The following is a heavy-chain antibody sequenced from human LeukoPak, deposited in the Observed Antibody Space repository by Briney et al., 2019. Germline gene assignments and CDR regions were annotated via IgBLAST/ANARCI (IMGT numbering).Heavy chain of an antibody. D-gene: IGHD6-13*01. V-gene: IGHV3-23*01. CDR1: GFTYSSYP. Sequence: GGSLTQSRAATGFTYSSYPMSWVRQAPGKGLEWVSSISGSCGSTFYADSVKGRFTISRDNSKNTLYLQMSSLRAEDTALYDCAKGAAAGRQDPNYNWFDPWGQGTLVTVSS. J-gene: IGHJ5*02. CDR3: AKGAAAGRQDPNYNWFDP. CDR2: ISGSCGST.